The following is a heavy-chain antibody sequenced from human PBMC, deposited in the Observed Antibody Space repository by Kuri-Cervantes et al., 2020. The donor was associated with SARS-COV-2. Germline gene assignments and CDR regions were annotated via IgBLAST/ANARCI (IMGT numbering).Heavy chain of an antibody. CDR3: AKVVVAATPREGYYYYMDV. D-gene: IGHD2-15*01. J-gene: IGHJ6*03. V-gene: IGHV3-23*01. Sequence: GESLKISCAASGFIFSSHAMSWVRQAPGKGLEWVSAISGSGGSTYYADSVKGRFTISRDNSKNTLYLQMNSLRAEDTAVYYCAKVVVAATPREGYYYYMDVWGKGTTVTVSS. CDR2: ISGSGGST. CDR1: GFIFSSHA.